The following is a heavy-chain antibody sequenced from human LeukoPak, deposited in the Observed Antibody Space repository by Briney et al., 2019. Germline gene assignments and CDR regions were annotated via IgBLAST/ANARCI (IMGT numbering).Heavy chain of an antibody. V-gene: IGHV4-59*08. CDR1: GGSISSYY. J-gene: IGHJ4*02. Sequence: SETLSLTCTVSGGSISSYYWSWIRQPPGKGLEWIGYIYYSGSTNYNPSLKSRVTMSVDTSKNQFSLKLSSVTAADTAVYYCARIEMATVGVLPDYWGQGTLVTVSS. CDR2: IYYSGST. CDR3: ARIEMATVGVLPDY. D-gene: IGHD5-24*01.